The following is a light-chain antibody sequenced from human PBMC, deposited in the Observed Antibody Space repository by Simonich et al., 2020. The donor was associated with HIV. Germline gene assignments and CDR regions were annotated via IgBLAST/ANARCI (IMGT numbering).Light chain of an antibody. J-gene: IGKJ1*01. V-gene: IGKV3-15*01. CDR1: QSVTSN. CDR2: GAS. CDR3: QQYNDWPRT. Sequence: IVMTQSPATLSVSPGERATLSCRASQSVTSNLAWYQQKPGQAPRLLMYGASTRATGTPARFSGSGSGTEFTLTISSRQSEDFAVYYCQQYNDWPRTFGQGTKVEI.